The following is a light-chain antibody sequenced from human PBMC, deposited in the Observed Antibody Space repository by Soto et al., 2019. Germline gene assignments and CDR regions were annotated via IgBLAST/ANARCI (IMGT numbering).Light chain of an antibody. CDR1: QSVSRY. V-gene: IGKV3-11*01. Sequence: EIVLTQSPATLSLSPGESATLSCRASQSVSRYLAWYQQKPGQAPRLLIYDASNRATGIPARFSGSGSGTDFTLTISSLEPEDFAVYYWQQRSNWLTFGGGTKVEIK. J-gene: IGKJ4*01. CDR3: QQRSNWLT. CDR2: DAS.